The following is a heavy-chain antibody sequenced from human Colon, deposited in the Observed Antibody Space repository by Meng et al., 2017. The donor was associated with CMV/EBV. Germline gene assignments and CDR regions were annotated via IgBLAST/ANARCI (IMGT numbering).Heavy chain of an antibody. D-gene: IGHD3-3*02. CDR3: AKHSEPFGHFYNVDLGY. J-gene: IGHJ4*02. V-gene: IGHV3-30*02. CDR2: IQNDASKE. CDR1: GFSFSNYG. Sequence: GGSLRLSCVGSGFSFSNYGLHWVRQASGKGLEWLTFIQNDASKEDYADSVKGRFTISRDNSKNTLYLQMNSLTAEDTALYYCAKHSEPFGHFYNVDLGYWGQGTLVTVSS.